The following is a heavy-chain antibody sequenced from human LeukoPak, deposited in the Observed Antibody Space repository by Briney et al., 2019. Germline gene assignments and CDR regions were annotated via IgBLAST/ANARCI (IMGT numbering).Heavy chain of an antibody. V-gene: IGHV4-4*02. CDR1: GGSISSSNW. D-gene: IGHD6-19*01. CDR2: IYHSGST. J-gene: IGHJ6*03. Sequence: SGTLSLTCAVSGGSISSSNWWSWVRQPPGKGLEWIGEIYHSGSTNYNPSLKSRVTISVDKSKNQFSLKLSSVTAADTAVYYCARVAVAGDYYYYYYMDVWGKGTTVTVSS. CDR3: ARVAVAGDYYYYYYMDV.